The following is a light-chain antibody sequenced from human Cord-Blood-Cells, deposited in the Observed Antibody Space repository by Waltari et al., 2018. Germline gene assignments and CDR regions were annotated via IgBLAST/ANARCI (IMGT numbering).Light chain of an antibody. CDR1: QSISSW. V-gene: IGKV1-5*01. CDR2: DAS. CDR3: QQYNSYSLT. Sequence: DIQMTQSPSTLSASVGDRVTITCRASQSISSWLAWYQQKPGKAPKLLIYDASSLESGVPSRCSGSGSGTEVTLTISGLQPDDFATYYCQQYNSYSLTFGGGTKVEIK. J-gene: IGKJ4*01.